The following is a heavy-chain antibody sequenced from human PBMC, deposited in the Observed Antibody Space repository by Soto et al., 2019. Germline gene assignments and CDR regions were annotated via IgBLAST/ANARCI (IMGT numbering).Heavy chain of an antibody. J-gene: IGHJ6*02. D-gene: IGHD1-26*01. CDR1: GYTFTGYY. CDR3: AKGGAIVAAGTRVYLYNAMDV. Sequence: VKVSCKASGYTFTGYYVHWVRQAPGQGLEWMGWINPNSGDTYLAQRFQGRVTMNRDTSIGTAYMELRGLTSDDTAEYYCAKGGAIVAAGTRVYLYNAMDVWGQGTTVTVSS. V-gene: IGHV1-2*02. CDR2: INPNSGDT.